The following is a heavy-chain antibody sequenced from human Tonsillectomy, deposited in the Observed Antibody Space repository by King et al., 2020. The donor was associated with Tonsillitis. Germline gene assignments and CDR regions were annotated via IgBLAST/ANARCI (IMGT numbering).Heavy chain of an antibody. CDR1: GGSIGSSSYY. CDR2: IYYSGST. CDR3: AGTQHHHRYDAFDI. J-gene: IGHJ3*02. Sequence: LQLQESGPGLVKPSETLSLTCTVSGGSIGSSSYYWGWIRQPPGKGLEWIGSIYYSGSTYYNPSLKSRVTISVDTSKNQFSLKLSSVTAADTAVYYCAGTQHHHRYDAFDIWGQGTMVTVSS. V-gene: IGHV4-39*01. D-gene: IGHD5-18*01.